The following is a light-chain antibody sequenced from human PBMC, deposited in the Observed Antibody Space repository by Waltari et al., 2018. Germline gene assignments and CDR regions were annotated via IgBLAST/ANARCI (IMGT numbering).Light chain of an antibody. J-gene: IGLJ3*02. V-gene: IGLV1-44*01. Sequence: QFVLVQPPAASATPGPRVIISCSGTTANIGNHPVTWYQHLPGTAPKVLIYSNNQRPSGVPDRFSGSKSGTSASLAISGLQSEDEADYYCSTWDDTLNGRVFGGGTKLTVL. CDR1: TANIGNHP. CDR3: STWDDTLNGRV. CDR2: SNN.